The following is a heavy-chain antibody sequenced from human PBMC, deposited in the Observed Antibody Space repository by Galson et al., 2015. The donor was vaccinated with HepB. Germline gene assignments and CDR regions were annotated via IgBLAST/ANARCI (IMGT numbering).Heavy chain of an antibody. CDR3: AKDGIMVANNPYHFHY. CDR2: VTSSGGNS. CDR1: GFSFTRYA. J-gene: IGHJ4*02. D-gene: IGHD2-15*01. Sequence: SLRLSCAASGFSFTRYAMTWVRQAPGKGLEWVSSVTSSGGNSYYTDSVKGRFTVSRDNSKNTLLLQLNSLRAEDTAMYFCAKDGIMVANNPYHFHYWGQGTLVTDSS. V-gene: IGHV3-23*01.